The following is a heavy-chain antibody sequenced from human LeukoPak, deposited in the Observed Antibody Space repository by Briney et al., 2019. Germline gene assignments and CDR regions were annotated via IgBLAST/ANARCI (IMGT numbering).Heavy chain of an antibody. Sequence: GASVKVSCKASGYTFTAYFMHWVRQAPGQGLEWMGRINPNTGGTNYAQKFQGRVTMTRDTSLSTAYMELSRLRSDDTAVYYCARVSGYYYSDYWGQGTLVTVSS. V-gene: IGHV1-2*06. CDR3: ARVSGYYYSDY. J-gene: IGHJ4*02. CDR1: GYTFTAYF. CDR2: INPNTGGT. D-gene: IGHD3-22*01.